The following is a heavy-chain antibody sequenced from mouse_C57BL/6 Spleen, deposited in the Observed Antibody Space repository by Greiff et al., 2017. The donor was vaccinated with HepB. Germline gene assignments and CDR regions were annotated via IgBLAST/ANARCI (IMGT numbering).Heavy chain of an antibody. CDR3: REGGTAY. CDR1: GFTFSNYW. Sequence: EVKLVESGGGLVQPGGSMKLSCVASGFTFSNYWMNWVRQSPGKGLEWVAQIRLKSDNNATHHAASVKGRLTISKDDSKSSVYLQMNNLRAEDTGIYYCREGGTAYWGQGTLVTVSA. D-gene: IGHD4-1*01. J-gene: IGHJ3*01. V-gene: IGHV6-3*01. CDR2: IRLKSDNNAT.